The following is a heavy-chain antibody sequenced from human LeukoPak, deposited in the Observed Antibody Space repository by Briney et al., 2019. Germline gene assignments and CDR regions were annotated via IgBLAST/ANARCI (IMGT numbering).Heavy chain of an antibody. CDR3: ARADTAMVDDY. CDR2: INPGGGST. CDR1: GYTFTSYY. D-gene: IGHD5-18*01. J-gene: IGHJ4*02. Sequence: ASVKVSCKASGYTFTSYYMHWVRQAPGQGLEWMGIINPGGGSTSYAQKFQGRVTMTRDTSTSTVYMELSSLRSEDTAVYYCARADTAMVDDYWGQGTLVTVSS. V-gene: IGHV1-46*01.